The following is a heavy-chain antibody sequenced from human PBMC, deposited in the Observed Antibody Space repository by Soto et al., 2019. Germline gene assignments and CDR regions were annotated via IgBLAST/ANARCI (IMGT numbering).Heavy chain of an antibody. D-gene: IGHD2-8*01. CDR1: GGSITNNY. V-gene: IGHV4-59*08. CDR2: VYSSGST. J-gene: IGHJ6*03. Sequence: SETLALTCTVSGGSITNNYWSWIRQFPGKGLEWIGYVYSSGSTKHNPSLKSRVTISVDTAKNQFSLKLSSVTAADTAIYYCARHLPNYYYYYMDVWGKGTTVTVSS. CDR3: ARHLPNYYYYYMDV.